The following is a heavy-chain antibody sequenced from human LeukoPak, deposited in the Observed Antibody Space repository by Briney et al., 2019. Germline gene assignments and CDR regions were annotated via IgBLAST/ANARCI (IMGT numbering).Heavy chain of an antibody. Sequence: GSLRLSCAASGFTFTNAWMSWVRQAPGKGLEWIGEINHSGSSNYSPPLKSRVTISVDTSKNQFSLKLSSVTAADTAVYYCARHGSTSFDYWGQGTLATVSS. V-gene: IGHV4-34*01. J-gene: IGHJ4*02. D-gene: IGHD1-26*01. CDR1: GFTFTNAW. CDR2: INHSGSS. CDR3: ARHGSTSFDY.